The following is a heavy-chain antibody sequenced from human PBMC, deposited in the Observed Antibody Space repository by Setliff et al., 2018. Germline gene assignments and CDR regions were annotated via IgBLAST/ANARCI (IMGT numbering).Heavy chain of an antibody. D-gene: IGHD1-26*01. CDR1: DYTFTDYG. J-gene: IGHJ3*02. V-gene: IGHV1-18*01. CDR2: ISAYNGRT. Sequence: ASVKVSYKASDYTFTDYGIYWVRQAPGQGLEWMGWISAYNGRTNYAEKFHARVTMTTDTATSTAYMELRSLKSDDTAVYYCARASGGNSVEDGFDIWGQGTMVTVSS. CDR3: ARASGGNSVEDGFDI.